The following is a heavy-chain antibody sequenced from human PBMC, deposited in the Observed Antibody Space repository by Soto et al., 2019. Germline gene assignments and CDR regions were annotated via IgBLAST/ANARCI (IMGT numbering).Heavy chain of an antibody. Sequence: SETLSLTCAVHGGSFSGYYWGWIREPPGKGREWIGEIKHSGSTNYNPSLKSRVTISLDTSKNQFSLKLSSVTAADTAVYYCARVEGSSSGCFGYWGQGTLVTVSS. J-gene: IGHJ4*02. D-gene: IGHD6-19*01. V-gene: IGHV4-34*01. CDR2: IKHSGST. CDR3: ARVEGSSSGCFGY. CDR1: GGSFSGYY.